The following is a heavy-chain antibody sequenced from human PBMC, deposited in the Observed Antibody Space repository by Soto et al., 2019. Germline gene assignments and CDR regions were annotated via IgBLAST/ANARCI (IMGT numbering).Heavy chain of an antibody. CDR1: GGIFTNNA. V-gene: IGHV1-69*01. Sequence: QVQVVQSGAEVKKPGSSVKVSCKVSGGIFTNNAISWVRQAPGQGLEWLGGVIPLFDTADYAQIFRGRLRISADGAKTTAYMELRGLTSADAAVDFCATGGHNDGYNFYHGMDVWGQGTTVTVS. D-gene: IGHD5-18*01. CDR3: ATGGHNDGYNFYHGMDV. CDR2: VIPLFDTA. J-gene: IGHJ6*02.